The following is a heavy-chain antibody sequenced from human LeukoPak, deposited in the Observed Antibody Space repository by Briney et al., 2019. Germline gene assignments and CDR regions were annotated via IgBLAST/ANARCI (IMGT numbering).Heavy chain of an antibody. CDR1: GGTFSSYA. D-gene: IGHD3-3*01. CDR2: IIPIFGTA. Sequence: SVKVSCKASGGTFSSYAISWVRQAPGQGLEWMGGIIPIFGTANYAQKFQGRVTITTDESTSTAYMELSSLRSEGTAVYYCARDRGYDFWSGYPNLDAFDIWGQGTMVIVSS. CDR3: ARDRGYDFWSGYPNLDAFDI. J-gene: IGHJ3*02. V-gene: IGHV1-69*05.